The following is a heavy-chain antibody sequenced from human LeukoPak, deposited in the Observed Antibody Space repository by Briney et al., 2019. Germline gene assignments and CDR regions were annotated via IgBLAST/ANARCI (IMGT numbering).Heavy chain of an antibody. D-gene: IGHD4-17*01. J-gene: IGHJ4*02. CDR1: GFTFSSYV. CDR3: ARRDDYGYYVVY. V-gene: IGHV3-23*01. CDR2: ISVSGAGT. Sequence: PGVSLRLSCAASGFTFSSYVMSWVRQAPGKALEWVSSISVSGAGTYYADSGKGRFTISRDNSRNTLDLQMNSLRAEDTAVYYCARRDDYGYYVVYWGQGILVTVSS.